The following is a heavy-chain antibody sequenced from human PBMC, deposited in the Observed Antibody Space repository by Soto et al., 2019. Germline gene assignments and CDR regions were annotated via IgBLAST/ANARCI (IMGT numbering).Heavy chain of an antibody. CDR1: GGSISSGGYY. D-gene: IGHD3-22*01. Sequence: SETLSLTCTVSGGSISSGGYYWSWIRQHPGKGLEWIGYIYYSGSTYYNPSLKSRVTISVDTSKNQFSLKLSSVTAADTAVYYCARDGLGYYDRSGYYSGPDAFDIWGQGTMVTVSS. CDR2: IYYSGST. J-gene: IGHJ3*02. V-gene: IGHV4-31*03. CDR3: ARDGLGYYDRSGYYSGPDAFDI.